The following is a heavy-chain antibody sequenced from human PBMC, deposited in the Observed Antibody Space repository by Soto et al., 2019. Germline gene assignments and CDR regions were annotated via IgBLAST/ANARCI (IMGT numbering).Heavy chain of an antibody. CDR3: ARHFLPLKVGATKRTAYYYYGMDV. D-gene: IGHD1-26*01. CDR2: IDPSDSYT. Sequence: GESLKISCNGSGYIFTSYWISWVRQMPGKGLEWMGRIDPSDSYTNYSPSFQGHVTISADKSISTAYLQWSSLKASDTAMYYCARHFLPLKVGATKRTAYYYYGMDVWGQGTTVTVSS. J-gene: IGHJ6*02. CDR1: GYIFTSYW. V-gene: IGHV5-10-1*01.